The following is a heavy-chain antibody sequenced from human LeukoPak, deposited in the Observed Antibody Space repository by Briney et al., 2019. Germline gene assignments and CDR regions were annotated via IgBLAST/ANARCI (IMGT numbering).Heavy chain of an antibody. CDR2: IYTSGST. CDR3: ASGAYCGGDCYSHDAFDI. CDR1: GGSFSGYY. V-gene: IGHV4-59*10. Sequence: PSETLSLTCAVYGGSFSGYYWSWIRQPAGKGLEWIGRIYTSGSTNYNPSLKSRVTMSVDTSKNQFSLKLSSVTAADTAVYYCASGAYCGGDCYSHDAFDIWGQGTMVTVSS. D-gene: IGHD2-21*01. J-gene: IGHJ3*02.